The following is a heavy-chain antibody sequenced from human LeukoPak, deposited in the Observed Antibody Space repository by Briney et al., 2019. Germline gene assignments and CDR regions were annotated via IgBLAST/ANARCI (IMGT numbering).Heavy chain of an antibody. J-gene: IGHJ3*02. CDR1: VFTFSNAW. V-gene: IGHV3-15*01. Sequence: PGGSLRLSRAASVFTFSNAWMSWVPHAPGKGLECVVRIKSKTDDGTTDYAAPGKDRFTISIDDSKNTLYLQMNSMKTEETAVYYCTTKNEIVLRYFDWSDAFDIWGQGTMVTVSS. D-gene: IGHD3-9*01. CDR3: TTKNEIVLRYFDWSDAFDI. CDR2: IKSKTDDGTT.